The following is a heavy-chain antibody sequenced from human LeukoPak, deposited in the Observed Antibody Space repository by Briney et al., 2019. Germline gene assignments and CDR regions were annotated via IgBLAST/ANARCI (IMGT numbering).Heavy chain of an antibody. J-gene: IGHJ4*02. D-gene: IGHD1-14*01. CDR2: IIPILGIA. V-gene: IGHV1-69*02. Sequence: SVKVSCKASGGTFSSYTISWVRQAPGQGLEWMGRIIPILGIANYAQKFQGRVTITADKSTSTAYMELSSLRSDDTAVYYCARALTVVGTTVEYFDYWGQGTLVTVSS. CDR3: ARALTVVGTTVEYFDY. CDR1: GGTFSSYT.